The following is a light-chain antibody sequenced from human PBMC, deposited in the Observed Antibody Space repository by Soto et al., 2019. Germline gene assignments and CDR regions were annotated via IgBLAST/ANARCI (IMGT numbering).Light chain of an antibody. CDR2: DAS. Sequence: EVVLTQSPGSLSLSPGERATLSCRASQSVISSYLAWYQQKPGQAPRLLIYDASNRATGIPVRFSGSGSGTDFTLTISSLEPEDFAVYYCLQRRNSWTFGQGTKVDI. J-gene: IGKJ1*01. V-gene: IGKV3-11*01. CDR1: QSVISSY. CDR3: LQRRNSWT.